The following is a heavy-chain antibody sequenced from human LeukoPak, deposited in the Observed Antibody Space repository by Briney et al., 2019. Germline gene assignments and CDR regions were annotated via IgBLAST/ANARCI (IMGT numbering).Heavy chain of an antibody. J-gene: IGHJ3*02. Sequence: ASVKVSCKASGGTFSSYAISWVRQAPGQGLELMGGIIPIFGTANYAQKFQGRVTITADESTSTAYMELSSLRSEDTAVYYCATHYEGMVVAATRWSEYGAFDIWGQGTMVTVSS. V-gene: IGHV1-69*13. D-gene: IGHD2-15*01. CDR1: GGTFSSYA. CDR3: ATHYEGMVVAATRWSEYGAFDI. CDR2: IIPIFGTA.